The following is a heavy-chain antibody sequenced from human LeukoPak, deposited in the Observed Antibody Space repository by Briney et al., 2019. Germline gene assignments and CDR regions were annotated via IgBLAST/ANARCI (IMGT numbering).Heavy chain of an antibody. V-gene: IGHV3-9*01. CDR1: GFTFSTYN. J-gene: IGHJ4*02. D-gene: IGHD1-20*01. CDR2: LSWNSGTI. Sequence: GGSLRLSCTASGFTFSTYNMNWVSQAPGKSLEWVSGLSWNSGTIGYADSVQGRFTISRDNAKNSLYLQMNSLRAEDTAVYYCAKGEITGGTAGPYYLNWGQGTLVTVSS. CDR3: AKGEITGGTAGPYYLN.